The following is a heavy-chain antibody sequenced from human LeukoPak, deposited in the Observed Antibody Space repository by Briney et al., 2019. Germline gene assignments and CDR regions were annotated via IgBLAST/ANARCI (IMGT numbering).Heavy chain of an antibody. D-gene: IGHD6-13*01. Sequence: PGGSLRLSCAASGFTFSDYYMSWIRQAPGKGLEWVSYISSSGSTIYYADSVKGRFTISRDNAKNSLYLQMNSLRAEDTAVYYCASHIAAAGRGARGPYDAFDIWGQGTMVTVSS. V-gene: IGHV3-11*01. CDR1: GFTFSDYY. CDR3: ASHIAAAGRGARGPYDAFDI. J-gene: IGHJ3*02. CDR2: ISSSGSTI.